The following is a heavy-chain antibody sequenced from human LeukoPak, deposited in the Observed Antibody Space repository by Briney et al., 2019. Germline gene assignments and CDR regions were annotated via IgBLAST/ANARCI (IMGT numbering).Heavy chain of an antibody. CDR2: ISYDGSNK. J-gene: IGHJ4*02. CDR1: GFTFSNYE. V-gene: IGHV3-30-3*01. Sequence: PGGSLRLSCAASGFTFSNYEMNWVRQAPGKGLEWVAVISYDGSNKYYADSVKGRFTISRDNSKNTLDLQMSSLRLEDTAVYYCARADYASIVGATGPVDYWGQGTLVTVSS. CDR3: ARADYASIVGATGPVDY. D-gene: IGHD1-26*01.